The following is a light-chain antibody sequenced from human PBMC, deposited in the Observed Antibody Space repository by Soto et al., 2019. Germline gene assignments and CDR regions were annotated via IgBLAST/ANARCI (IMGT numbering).Light chain of an antibody. V-gene: IGKV1-39*01. CDR3: QQSYSTPPIT. CDR2: AAS. Sequence: DIQMTQSPSSLSASVGDRFTITCRASQSISRYLNWFQQKPGKAPKLLIYAASNLQSGVPSRFSGSGSGTDFTLTITSLQPEDFATYYCQQSYSTPPITFGQGTRLEIK. CDR1: QSISRY. J-gene: IGKJ5*01.